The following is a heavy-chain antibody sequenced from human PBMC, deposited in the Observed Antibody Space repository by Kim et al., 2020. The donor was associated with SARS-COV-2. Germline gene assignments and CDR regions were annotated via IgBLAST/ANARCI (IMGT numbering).Heavy chain of an antibody. CDR3: ARDPYGGDLFYYYYGMDV. CDR1: RFTFSSYS. CDR2: ISSSSSYI. V-gene: IGHV3-21*01. D-gene: IGHD2-21*01. J-gene: IGHJ6*02. Sequence: GGSLRLSCAASRFTFSSYSMNWVRQAPGKGLEWVSSISSSSSYIYYADSVKGRFTISRDNAKYSLYLQMNSLRAEDTAVYYCARDPYGGDLFYYYYGMDVWGQGTTVTVSS.